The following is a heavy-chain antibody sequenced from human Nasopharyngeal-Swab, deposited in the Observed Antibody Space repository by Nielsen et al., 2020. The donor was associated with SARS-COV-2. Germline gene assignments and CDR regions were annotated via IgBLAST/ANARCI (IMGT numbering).Heavy chain of an antibody. CDR3: ARGQQGALYYFDY. Sequence: GGSLRLSCAASGFTFSSYNMNWVRQAPGKGLEWVSSISSSSSYIYYADSVKGRFTISRDNAKNSLYLQMNSLRAEDTAVYYCARGQQGALYYFDYWGQGTLVTVSS. CDR1: GFTFSSYN. V-gene: IGHV3-21*01. D-gene: IGHD6-13*01. J-gene: IGHJ4*02. CDR2: ISSSSSYI.